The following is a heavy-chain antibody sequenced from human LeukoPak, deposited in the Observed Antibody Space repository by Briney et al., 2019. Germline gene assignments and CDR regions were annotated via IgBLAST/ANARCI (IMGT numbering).Heavy chain of an antibody. J-gene: IGHJ3*02. Sequence: GGSLRLSCTASGFTFSDYGVNWFRQAPGKGLEWVAFIRSKPYGGTTEYAASVKGRFSISRDDSTSIVYLQMNSLKTEDTALYYCSRTRISAIDGFDIWGQGTMVTVSS. D-gene: IGHD2-2*01. CDR3: SRTRISAIDGFDI. CDR2: IRSKPYGGTT. CDR1: GFTFSDYG. V-gene: IGHV3-49*03.